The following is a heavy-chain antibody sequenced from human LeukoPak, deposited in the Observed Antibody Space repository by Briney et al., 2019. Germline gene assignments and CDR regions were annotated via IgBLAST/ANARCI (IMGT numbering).Heavy chain of an antibody. D-gene: IGHD2-15*01. Sequence: ASVKVSCKASGYTFANYVITWVRQAPGQGLEGMGWISAHNDNTDYTQELQDRGTMTTDTSTSTAYIELRSLSSDASAVSSCESVPSEVTASYYYGLDVWGQGTAVIVSS. CDR3: ESVPSEVTASYYYGLDV. CDR2: ISAHNDNT. CDR1: GYTFANYV. J-gene: IGHJ6*02. V-gene: IGHV1-18*01.